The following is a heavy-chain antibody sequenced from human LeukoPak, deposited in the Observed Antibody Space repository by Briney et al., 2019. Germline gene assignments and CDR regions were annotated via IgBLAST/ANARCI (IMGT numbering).Heavy chain of an antibody. CDR3: AKPAFNGGYDPWDS. V-gene: IGHV3-23*01. J-gene: IGHJ4*02. D-gene: IGHD5-12*01. Sequence: PGGSLRLSCAASGFPFSSFPMSWVRQAPGKGLEWVSAISSSGGGTYYADSVRGRFTISRDDSKSTLYLQMHSLRAEDAAVYYCAKPAFNGGYDPWDSWGRGTLVTVSS. CDR1: GFPFSSFP. CDR2: ISSSGGGT.